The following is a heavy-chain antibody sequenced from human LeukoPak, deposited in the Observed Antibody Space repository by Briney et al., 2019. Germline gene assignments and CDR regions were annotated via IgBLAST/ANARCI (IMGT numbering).Heavy chain of an antibody. Sequence: PGGSLRLSCAASGFTFSSYSMNWVRQAPGKGLEWVSSISSSSGNIYYADSEKGRFTISRDNAKNSLYLQMNSLRAEDTAVYYCSRGGSSSGDGLDYWGQGTLVTVSS. D-gene: IGHD6-6*01. J-gene: IGHJ4*02. CDR3: SRGGSSSGDGLDY. CDR2: ISSSSGNI. CDR1: GFTFSSYS. V-gene: IGHV3-21*01.